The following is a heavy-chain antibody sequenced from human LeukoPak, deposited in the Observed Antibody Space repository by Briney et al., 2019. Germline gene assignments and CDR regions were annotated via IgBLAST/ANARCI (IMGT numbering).Heavy chain of an antibody. Sequence: GASVKVSCKASGYTFTSYGVTWVRQAPGQGLEWMGWINAYNGNTHYAQKFQGRVTMSTDTSTSTAYMELRSLTFDDTAIYYCAKDWHILTGRNCFDPWGQGTLVTVSS. V-gene: IGHV1-18*01. D-gene: IGHD3-9*01. CDR3: AKDWHILTGRNCFDP. CDR2: INAYNGNT. CDR1: GYTFTSYG. J-gene: IGHJ5*02.